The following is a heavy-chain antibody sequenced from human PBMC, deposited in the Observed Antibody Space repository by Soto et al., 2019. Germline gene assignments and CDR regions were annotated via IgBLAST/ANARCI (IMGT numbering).Heavy chain of an antibody. CDR2: INHSGNT. V-gene: IGHV4-34*01. CDR3: ERGSSGWYYYGMDV. CDR1: GASLSDNY. D-gene: IGHD6-19*01. Sequence: PSETLSLTCAVYGASLSDNYCNWLRQPPGKGLEWIGEINHSGNTNYNPSLRSRVTISIDTSKNQLSLNLRSVSAADTAVYYCERGSSGWYYYGMDVWGQGSTVTVSS. J-gene: IGHJ6*02.